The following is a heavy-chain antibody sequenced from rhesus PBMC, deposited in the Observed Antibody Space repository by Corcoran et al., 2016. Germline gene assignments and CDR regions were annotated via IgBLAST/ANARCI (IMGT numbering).Heavy chain of an antibody. J-gene: IGHJ4*01. V-gene: IGHV3-178*01. CDR1: GFTFSAFY. D-gene: IGHD6-25*01. CDR2: ISNGGGST. Sequence: EVQLVESGGGLAKPGGSLRLSCAASGFTFSAFYMDLVRQAPGQGLAWVSRISNGGGSTWYADSVKGRFTISRENAKKTLYFQMNSLRAEDTAVYYCARDPSYSGSYFDYWGQGVLVTVSS. CDR3: ARDPSYSGSYFDY.